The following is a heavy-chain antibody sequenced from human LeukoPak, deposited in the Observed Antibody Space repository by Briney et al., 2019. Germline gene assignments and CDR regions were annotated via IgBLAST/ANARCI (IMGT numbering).Heavy chain of an antibody. D-gene: IGHD1-26*01. CDR2: ISGSGGST. J-gene: IGHJ6*03. Sequence: GGSLRLSCAASGFTFSSYGMSWVRQAPGKGLEWVSAISGSGGSTYYADSVKGRFTISRDNSKNTLYLQMNSLRAEDTAVYYCARVSWGAGWYYYYYMDVWGKGTTVTISS. V-gene: IGHV3-23*01. CDR1: GFTFSSYG. CDR3: ARVSWGAGWYYYYYMDV.